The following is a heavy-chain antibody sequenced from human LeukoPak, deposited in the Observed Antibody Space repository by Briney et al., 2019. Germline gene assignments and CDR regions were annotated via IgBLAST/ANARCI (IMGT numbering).Heavy chain of an antibody. V-gene: IGHV4-30-4*01. D-gene: IGHD5-18*01. J-gene: IGHJ4*02. Sequence: PSETLSLTCTVSGDSISSGDYYWSWIRQPPGKGLEWIGYIYYSGSTYYNPSLKSRVTISVDTSKNQFSLKLSSVTAADTAVYYCARWGSSGGYSYYGDYWGQGTLVTVSS. CDR1: GDSISSGDYY. CDR3: ARWGSSGGYSYYGDY. CDR2: IYYSGST.